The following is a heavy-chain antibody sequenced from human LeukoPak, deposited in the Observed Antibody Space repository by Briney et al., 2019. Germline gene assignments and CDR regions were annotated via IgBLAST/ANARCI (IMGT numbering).Heavy chain of an antibody. D-gene: IGHD6-13*01. CDR2: ISSSSSYI. CDR3: ARDLGSSWYLGSGY. J-gene: IGHJ4*02. Sequence: NPGGSLRLSCAASGFTFSSYSMNWVRQAPGKGLEWVSSISSSSSYIYYADSVKGRFTISRDNAKNSLYLQMNSLRAEDTSVYYCARDLGSSWYLGSGYWGQGTLVTVSS. CDR1: GFTFSSYS. V-gene: IGHV3-21*01.